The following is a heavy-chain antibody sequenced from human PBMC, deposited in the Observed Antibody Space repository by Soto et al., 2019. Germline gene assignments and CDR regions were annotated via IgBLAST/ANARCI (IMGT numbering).Heavy chain of an antibody. D-gene: IGHD2-8*01. CDR2: ISGSGGST. J-gene: IGHJ5*02. CDR1: GFTFSSYA. V-gene: IGHV3-23*01. Sequence: LRLSCAASGFTFSSYAMSWVRQAPGKGLEWVSAISGSGGSTYYADSVKGRFTISRDNSKNTLYLQMNSLRAEDTAVYYCAKGYSTSYIAHNWFDPWGQGTLVTVSS. CDR3: AKGYSTSYIAHNWFDP.